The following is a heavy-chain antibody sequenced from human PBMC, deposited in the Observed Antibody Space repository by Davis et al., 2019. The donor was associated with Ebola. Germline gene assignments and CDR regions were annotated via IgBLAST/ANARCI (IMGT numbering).Heavy chain of an antibody. CDR2: IYHSGST. CDR3: ASENYDYGDYFDY. J-gene: IGHJ4*02. Sequence: SETLSLTCAVSGGSISSSNWWSWVRQPPGRGLEWIGEIYHSGSTNYNPSLKSRVTISVDKSKNQFSLKLSSVTAADTAVYYCASENYDYGDYFDYWGQGTLVTVSS. CDR1: GGSISSSNW. D-gene: IGHD4-17*01. V-gene: IGHV4-4*02.